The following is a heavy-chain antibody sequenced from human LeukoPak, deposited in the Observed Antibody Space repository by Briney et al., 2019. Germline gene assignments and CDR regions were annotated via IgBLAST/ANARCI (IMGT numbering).Heavy chain of an antibody. D-gene: IGHD2-2*01. J-gene: IGHJ5*02. V-gene: IGHV4-4*07. CDR1: GGSISSYY. CDR3: ARDLLSALGYCSSTSCFWGFDP. CDR2: IYTSGST. Sequence: SETLSLTCTVSGGSISSYYWSWIRQPAGKGLEWIGRIYTSGSTNYNPSLKSRVTMSVDTSKNQFSLKLSSVTAADTAVYYCARDLLSALGYCSSTSCFWGFDPWGQGTLVTVSS.